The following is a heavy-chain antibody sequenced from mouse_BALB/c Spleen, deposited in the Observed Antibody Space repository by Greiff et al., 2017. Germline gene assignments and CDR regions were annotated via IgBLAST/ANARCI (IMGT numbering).Heavy chain of an antibody. CDR2: ISYSGST. V-gene: IGHV3-2*02. Sequence: EVMLVESGPGLVKPSQSLSLTCTVTGYSITSDYAWNWIRQFPGNKLEWMGYISYSGSTSYNPSLKSRISITRDTSKNQFFLQLNSVTTEDTATYYCARGGTDWYFDVWGAGTTVTVSS. CDR3: ARGGTDWYFDV. D-gene: IGHD3-3*01. CDR1: GYSITSDYA. J-gene: IGHJ1*01.